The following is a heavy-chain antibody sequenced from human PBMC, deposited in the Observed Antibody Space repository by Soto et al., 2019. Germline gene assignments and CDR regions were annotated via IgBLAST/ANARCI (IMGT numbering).Heavy chain of an antibody. CDR1: GFTFGIYA. D-gene: IGHD2-15*01. V-gene: IGHV3-23*01. J-gene: IGHJ4*02. CDR2: ISATGGST. Sequence: EVQLLESGGDLVQPGGSLRLSCAASGFTFGIYAMTWVRQAPGKGLEWVSTISATGGSTFYEDSVKVRFTISRDNSKNTLYLQMNSLRAEDTAIYSCATDLSSYYYFDFWGQGTLVTVSS. CDR3: ATDLSSYYYFDF.